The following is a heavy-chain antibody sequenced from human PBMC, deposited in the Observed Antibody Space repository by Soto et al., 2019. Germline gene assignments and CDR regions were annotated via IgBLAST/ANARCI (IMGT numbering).Heavy chain of an antibody. V-gene: IGHV5-51*01. D-gene: IGHD6-19*01. Sequence: PXESLKVTWQCSGNSFTSYWIGLVLQMPGKGLEWMGIIYPGDSDTRYSPSFQGQVTTSADKSISTAYLQWSSLKASDTAMYYCARTRQWLVRVDAFDIWGQGTMVTVPS. CDR1: GNSFTSYW. CDR3: ARTRQWLVRVDAFDI. J-gene: IGHJ3*02. CDR2: IYPGDSDT.